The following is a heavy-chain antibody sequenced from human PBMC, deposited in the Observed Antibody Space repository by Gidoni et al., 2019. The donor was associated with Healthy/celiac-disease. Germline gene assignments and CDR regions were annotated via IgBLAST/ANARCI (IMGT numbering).Heavy chain of an antibody. V-gene: IGHV4-31*03. CDR2: IYYSGST. CDR3: AREPGVGGDENWFDP. J-gene: IGHJ5*02. CDR1: GGSISSGGYY. D-gene: IGHD4-17*01. Sequence: QVQLQESGPGLVKPSQTLSLTCPFSGGSISSGGYYWSWIRQHPGKGLEWIGYIYYSGSTYYNPSLKSRVTISVDTSKNQFSLKLSSVTAADTAVYYCAREPGVGGDENWFDPWGQGTLVTVSS.